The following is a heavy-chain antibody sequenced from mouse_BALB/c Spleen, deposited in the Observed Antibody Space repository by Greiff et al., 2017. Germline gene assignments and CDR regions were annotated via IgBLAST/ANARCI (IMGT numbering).Heavy chain of an antibody. CDR3: ARQRNYGAAY. CDR2: ISSGGGST. CDR1: GFAFSSYD. V-gene: IGHV5-12-1*01. J-gene: IGHJ3*01. Sequence: EVKLVESGGCLVKPGGSLKLSCAASGFAFSSYDMSWVRQTPEKRLEWVAYISSGGGSTYYPDTVKGRFTISRDNAKNTLYLQMSSLKSEDTAMYYCARQRNYGAAYWGQGTLVTVSA. D-gene: IGHD1-1*02.